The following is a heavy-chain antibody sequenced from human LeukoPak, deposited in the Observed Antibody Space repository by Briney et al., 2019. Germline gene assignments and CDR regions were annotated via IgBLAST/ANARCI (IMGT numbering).Heavy chain of an antibody. Sequence: SVKVSCKASGYTFTSYGISWVRQAPGQGLEWMGGIIPIFGTANYAQKFQGRVTITADESTSTAYMELSSLRSEDTAVYYCARGEYSYGPRSNWFDPWGQGTPVTVS. V-gene: IGHV1-69*13. CDR1: GYTFTSYG. J-gene: IGHJ5*02. CDR2: IIPIFGTA. D-gene: IGHD5-18*01. CDR3: ARGEYSYGPRSNWFDP.